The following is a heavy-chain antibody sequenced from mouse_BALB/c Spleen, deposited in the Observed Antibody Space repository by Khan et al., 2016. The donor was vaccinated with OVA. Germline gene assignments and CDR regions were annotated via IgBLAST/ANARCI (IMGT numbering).Heavy chain of an antibody. J-gene: IGHJ3*01. Sequence: QVQLKQSGTELVRPGASVKLSCKASGYTFTNSWINWVKQRPGQGLEWIGNIYPSDSYTNYNEKFKEKATLTVDKSSTTAYMHLSSPTSEDSAVYFCSREGVGGSAFAYWGQGTLVTVSA. CDR1: GYTFTNSW. V-gene: IGHV1-69*02. D-gene: IGHD1-1*02. CDR3: SREGVGGSAFAY. CDR2: IYPSDSYT.